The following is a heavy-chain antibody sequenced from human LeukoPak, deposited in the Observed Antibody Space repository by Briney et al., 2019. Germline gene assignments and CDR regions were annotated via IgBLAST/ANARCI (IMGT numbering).Heavy chain of an antibody. D-gene: IGHD3-10*01. J-gene: IGHJ4*02. V-gene: IGHV1-46*01. CDR3: AREIRSGWLGY. Sequence: GASVKVSCKASGYTFTSYYMHWVRQAPGQGLEWMGIINPSGGSTSYAQRFQGRVTMTRDTSTSTVYMELSSLRSEDTAVYYCAREIRSGWLGYWGQGTLVTVSS. CDR2: INPSGGST. CDR1: GYTFTSYY.